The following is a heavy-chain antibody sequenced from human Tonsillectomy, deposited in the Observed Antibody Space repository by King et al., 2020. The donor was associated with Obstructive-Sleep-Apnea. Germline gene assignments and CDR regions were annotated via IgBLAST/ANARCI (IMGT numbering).Heavy chain of an antibody. V-gene: IGHV3-21*01. J-gene: IGHJ6*02. CDR3: ARDLNDYGDPYYYYGMDV. CDR2: ISSSSSYI. D-gene: IGHD4-17*01. CDR1: GFTFSSDS. Sequence: VQLVESGGGLVKPGGSLRLSCAASGFTFSSDSMNWVRQAPGKGLEWVSSISSSSSYIYYADSVKGRFTISRDNAKNSLYLQMNSLRAEDTAVYYCARDLNDYGDPYYYYGMDVWGQGTTVTVSS.